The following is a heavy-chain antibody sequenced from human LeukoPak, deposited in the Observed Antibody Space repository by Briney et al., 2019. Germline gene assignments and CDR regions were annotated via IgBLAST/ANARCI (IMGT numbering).Heavy chain of an antibody. CDR3: ARELRTFDS. Sequence: GGSLRLSCAASGSTFSSYWMTWVRQAPGKGLEWVANIKHNGDELNYVGSVEGRFTISRDNAKNSLYLHMTSLRAEDTAVYYCARELRTFDSWGQGTLVTVSS. CDR1: GSTFSSYW. D-gene: IGHD3-16*01. CDR2: IKHNGDEL. V-gene: IGHV3-7*01. J-gene: IGHJ4*02.